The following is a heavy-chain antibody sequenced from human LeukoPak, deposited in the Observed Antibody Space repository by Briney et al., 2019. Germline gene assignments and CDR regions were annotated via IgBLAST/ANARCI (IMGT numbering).Heavy chain of an antibody. CDR2: ISTSSSYI. CDR1: GFTFSSYS. D-gene: IGHD6-13*01. V-gene: IGHV3-21*01. J-gene: IGHJ3*02. CDR3: ATLAQSSAAAGREGATFDI. Sequence: GGSLRLSCAASGFTFSSYSMNWVRQAPGKGLEWVSSISTSSSYIHYADSVKGRFTISRDNSKNTLYLQMNSLRAEDTAVYYCATLAQSSAAAGREGATFDIWGQGTMVTVSS.